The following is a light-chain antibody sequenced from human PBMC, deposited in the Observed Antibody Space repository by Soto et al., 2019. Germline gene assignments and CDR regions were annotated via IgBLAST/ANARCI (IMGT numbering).Light chain of an antibody. CDR1: QSISNN. Sequence: MMKSTTTLSVSPGERVTLSCRASQSISNNLAWYQQRPGQAPRLLIYGASTRATGIAARFSGSGSGTEFTLTISSLQSEDFAVYYCQQSNNWPTFGQGTKVAIK. CDR3: QQSNNWPT. CDR2: GAS. V-gene: IGKV3-15*01. J-gene: IGKJ1*01.